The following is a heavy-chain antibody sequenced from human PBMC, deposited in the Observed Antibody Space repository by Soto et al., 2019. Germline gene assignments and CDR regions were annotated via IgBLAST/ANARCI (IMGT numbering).Heavy chain of an antibody. J-gene: IGHJ5*02. CDR2: TYYRSKWYN. CDR1: GDSVSSNSAA. CDR3: AREKLLWFGELQYWFDP. Sequence: QVPLQQSGPGLVKPSQTLSLTCAISGDSVSSNSAAWNWIRQSPSRGLEWLGRTYYRSKWYNDYAVSVKSRITINPDTSKNQFSLQLNSVTPEDTAVYYCAREKLLWFGELQYWFDPWGQGTLVTVSS. D-gene: IGHD3-10*01. V-gene: IGHV6-1*01.